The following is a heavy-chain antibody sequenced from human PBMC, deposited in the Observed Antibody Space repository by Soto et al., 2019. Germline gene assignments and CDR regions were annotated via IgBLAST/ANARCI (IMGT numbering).Heavy chain of an antibody. Sequence: ASVKGSCKAPADTFTSYYIHWLRQAPGHGLEWMGWINPNGGNTRDAQTFQGRVIMTTDTSTSTAYMELRSLTSDDTAVYFCAREGVQPTGYNWLDPWGQGTLVTVFS. D-gene: IGHD6-13*01. J-gene: IGHJ5*02. CDR2: INPNGGNT. CDR3: AREGVQPTGYNWLDP. V-gene: IGHV1-46*01. CDR1: ADTFTSYY.